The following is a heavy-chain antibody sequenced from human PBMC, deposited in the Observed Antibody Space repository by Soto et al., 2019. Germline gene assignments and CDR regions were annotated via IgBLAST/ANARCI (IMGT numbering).Heavy chain of an antibody. CDR3: ARVTLMGYSYGSDYYGMDV. CDR1: GGSFSGYY. V-gene: IGHV4-34*01. CDR2: INHSGST. J-gene: IGHJ6*02. D-gene: IGHD5-18*01. Sequence: QVQLQQWGAGLLKPSETLSLTCAVYGGSFSGYYWSWIRQPPGKVLDWIGEINHSGSTNYNPSLKSRVTISVDTSKNQFSLKLSSVTAADTAVYYCARVTLMGYSYGSDYYGMDVWGQGTTVTVSS.